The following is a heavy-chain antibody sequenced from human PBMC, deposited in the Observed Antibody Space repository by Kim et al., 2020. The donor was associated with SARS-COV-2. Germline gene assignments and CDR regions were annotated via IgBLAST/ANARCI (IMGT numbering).Heavy chain of an antibody. J-gene: IGHJ6*02. Sequence: ASVKVSCKASGYSLTKYGMNWVRQAPGQGLEWMGWINSNTGNATYAQGFTGRFVFSLDTSVSTAYLEISSLKAEDTAMYYCARDVRRFLGSEREFQYHGMDAWGQGTTVTVSS. D-gene: IGHD3-3*01. CDR1: GYSLTKYG. CDR2: INSNTGNA. V-gene: IGHV7-4-1*02. CDR3: ARDVRRFLGSEREFQYHGMDA.